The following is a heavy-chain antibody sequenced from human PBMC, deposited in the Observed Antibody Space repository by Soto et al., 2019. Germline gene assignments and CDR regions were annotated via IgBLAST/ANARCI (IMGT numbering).Heavy chain of an antibody. CDR1: GFTFSSYA. CDR3: AKAHSPYSSSWENFDY. D-gene: IGHD6-13*01. V-gene: IGHV3-23*01. J-gene: IGHJ4*02. Sequence: GGSLRLSCAASGFTFSSYAMSWVRQAPGKGLEWVSAISGSGGSTYYADSGKGRFTISRDNSKNTLYLQMNSLRAEDTAVYYCAKAHSPYSSSWENFDYWGQGTLVTVSS. CDR2: ISGSGGST.